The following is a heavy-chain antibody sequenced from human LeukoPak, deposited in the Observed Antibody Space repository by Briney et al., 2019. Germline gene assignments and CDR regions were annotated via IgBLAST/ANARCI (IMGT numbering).Heavy chain of an antibody. J-gene: IGHJ6*02. D-gene: IGHD4/OR15-4a*01. CDR2: IRYDGSNK. V-gene: IGHV3-30*02. Sequence: PGGSLRLSCAASGFTFSSYGMHWVRQAPGKGLEWVAFIRYDGSNKYCADSVKGRFTISRDNSKNTLYLQMNSLRAEDTAVYYCAKGRETMHYSMDVWGQGTTVTVSS. CDR1: GFTFSSYG. CDR3: AKGRETMHYSMDV.